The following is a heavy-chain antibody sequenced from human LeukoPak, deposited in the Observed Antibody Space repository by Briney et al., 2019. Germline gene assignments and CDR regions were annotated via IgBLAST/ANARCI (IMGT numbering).Heavy chain of an antibody. CDR3: ARAGWLRLNYFDY. D-gene: IGHD5-12*01. V-gene: IGHV3-11*01. CDR2: ISSSGSTI. Sequence: SLRLPCAASGFTFSDYYMRWIRQAPGKGLEGVSYISSSGSTIHYADSVKGRFTISRDNAKNSLYLQMNSLRAEYTAVYYCARAGWLRLNYFDYWGQGTLVTVSS. CDR1: GFTFSDYY. J-gene: IGHJ4*02.